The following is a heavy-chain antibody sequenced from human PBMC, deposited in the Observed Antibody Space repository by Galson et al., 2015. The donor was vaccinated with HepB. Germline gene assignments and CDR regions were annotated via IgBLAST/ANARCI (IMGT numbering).Heavy chain of an antibody. V-gene: IGHV4-59*08. CDR3: ARLGSSNWFFDY. J-gene: IGHJ4*02. Sequence: SETLSLTCTVSGGSISSYYWSWIRQPPGKGLEWIGCIYYSGNTDYNPSLKSRVTISVDTSKNQFSLKLSSVTAADTAVYYCARLGSSNWFFDYWGQGTLVTVSS. CDR1: GGSISSYY. D-gene: IGHD6-13*01. CDR2: IYYSGNT.